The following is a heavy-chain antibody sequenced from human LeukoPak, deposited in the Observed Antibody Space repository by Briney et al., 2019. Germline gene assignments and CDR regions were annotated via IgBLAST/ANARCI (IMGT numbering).Heavy chain of an antibody. CDR1: GFTFDDYA. J-gene: IGHJ6*03. CDR2: ISGDGGST. Sequence: GGSLRLSCAASGFTFDDYAIHWVRQAPGKGLEWVSLISGDGGSTYYADSVKGRFTISRDNSKNSLYLQMNGLRTEDTALYYCALTAIPDYYYMDVWGKGTTVTVSS. CDR3: ALTAIPDYYYMDV. D-gene: IGHD2-21*02. V-gene: IGHV3-43*02.